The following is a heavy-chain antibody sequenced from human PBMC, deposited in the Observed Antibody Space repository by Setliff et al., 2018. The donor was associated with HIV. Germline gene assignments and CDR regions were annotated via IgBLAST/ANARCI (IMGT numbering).Heavy chain of an antibody. J-gene: IGHJ4*02. CDR3: AREPRVRGTLDF. D-gene: IGHD2-15*01. CDR1: GGSISSYY. CDR2: FYYSGST. Sequence: PSETLSLTCTVSGGSISSYYWGWIRQPPGKGLEWLGSFYYSGSTYYNPSLQSRVTISVDSSKNQFSLILRSVTAADTAMYYCAREPRVRGTLDFWGQGTLVTVSS. V-gene: IGHV4-39*07.